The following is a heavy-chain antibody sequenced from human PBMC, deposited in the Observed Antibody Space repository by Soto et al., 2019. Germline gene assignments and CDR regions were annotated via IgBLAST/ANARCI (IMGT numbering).Heavy chain of an antibody. J-gene: IGHJ4*02. D-gene: IGHD3-22*01. CDR3: ARDGSGYVLKYYFDY. CDR1: GYTFTSYG. V-gene: IGHV1-18*01. CDR2: ISAYNGNT. Sequence: ASVKVSCKASGYTFTSYGISWVRQAPGQGLEWMGWISAYNGNTNYAQKLQDRVTMTTDTSTSTAYMELRSLRSDDTAVYYCARDGSGYVLKYYFDYWGQGTLVTVSS.